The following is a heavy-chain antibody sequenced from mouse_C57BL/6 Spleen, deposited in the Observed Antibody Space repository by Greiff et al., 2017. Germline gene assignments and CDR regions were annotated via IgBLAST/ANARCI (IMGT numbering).Heavy chain of an antibody. CDR2: ISSGGSYT. CDR3: ARHETIVPYYAMDY. CDR1: GFTFSSYG. Sequence: EVMLVESGGDLVKPGGSLKLSCAASGFTFSSYGMSWVRQTPDKRLEWVATISSGGSYTYYPHSVKGRFTISRDNAKNTLYLQMSSLKSEDTAMYYCARHETIVPYYAMDYWGQGTSVTVSS. J-gene: IGHJ4*01. D-gene: IGHD2-5*01. V-gene: IGHV5-6*01.